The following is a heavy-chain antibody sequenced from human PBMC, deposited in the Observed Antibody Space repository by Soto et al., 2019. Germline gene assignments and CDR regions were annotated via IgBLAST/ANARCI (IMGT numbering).Heavy chain of an antibody. Sequence: KESGPTLVKPTQTLTLTCSYSGFSLSTTGVGVGWIRQPPGKALEWPALIYWDDDKRYNPSLNSRLTITKDTSKNQVVLAMTNMDPVDTATYYCVQSRCGGDCLQSYSSHSYYGLDVWGQGTTVTVSS. CDR1: GFSLSTTGVG. CDR2: IYWDDDK. CDR3: VQSRCGGDCLQSYSSHSYYGLDV. D-gene: IGHD2-21*02. V-gene: IGHV2-5*02. J-gene: IGHJ6*02.